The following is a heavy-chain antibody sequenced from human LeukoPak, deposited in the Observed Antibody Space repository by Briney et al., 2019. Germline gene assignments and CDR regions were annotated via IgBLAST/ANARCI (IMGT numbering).Heavy chain of an antibody. CDR3: ARYYYDSSDTDAFDI. D-gene: IGHD3-22*01. V-gene: IGHV3-66*01. J-gene: IGHJ3*02. Sequence: GGSLSLSCAASGFTVSSNYMSWVRQAPGKGLEWVSVIYSGGSTYYADSVKGRFTISRDNSKNTLYLQMNSLRAEDTAVYYCARYYYDSSDTDAFDIWGQGTMVTVSS. CDR1: GFTVSSNY. CDR2: IYSGGST.